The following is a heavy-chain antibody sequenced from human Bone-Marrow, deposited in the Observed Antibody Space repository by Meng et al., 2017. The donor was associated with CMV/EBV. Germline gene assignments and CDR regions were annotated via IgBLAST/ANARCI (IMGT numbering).Heavy chain of an antibody. CDR3: ARGYCSGGSCQSPRY. CDR1: GYTFTSYY. CDR2: INPSGGST. V-gene: IGHV1-46*01. J-gene: IGHJ4*02. D-gene: IGHD2-15*01. Sequence: QGQLVQSGAEVKKPGASVKGSCKASGYTFTSYYMHWVRQAPGQGLEWMGIINPSGGSTSYAQKFQGRVTMTRDTSTNTVYMELSSLRSEDTAVYYCARGYCSGGSCQSPRYWGQGTLVTVSS.